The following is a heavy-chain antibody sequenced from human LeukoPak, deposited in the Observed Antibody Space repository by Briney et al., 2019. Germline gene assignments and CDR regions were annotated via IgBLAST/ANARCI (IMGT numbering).Heavy chain of an antibody. CDR3: AKDSRGGHYYDSSGIFDY. D-gene: IGHD3-22*01. CDR1: GFTFSSYA. J-gene: IGHJ4*02. V-gene: IGHV3-23*01. Sequence: GGSLRLSCAASGFTFSSYAMSWVRQAPGKGLEWVSAIGGSGGSTYYADSVKGRFTISRDNSKNTLYLQMNSLRAEDTAVYYCAKDSRGGHYYDSSGIFDYWGQGTLVTVSS. CDR2: IGGSGGST.